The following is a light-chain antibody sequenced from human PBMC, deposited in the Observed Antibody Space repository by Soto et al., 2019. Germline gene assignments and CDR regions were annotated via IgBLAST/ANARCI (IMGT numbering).Light chain of an antibody. V-gene: IGLV2-14*01. CDR2: EVT. J-gene: IGLJ1*01. Sequence: QSALTQPASVSGSPGQSITISCTGTSSDVGGYNYVSWFQQHPDKAPKLVIYEVTHRPSGFSDRFSGSKSGNTAFLTISGLQTEDEADYYCSSYANTNTYVFGNGTKVTVL. CDR1: SSDVGGYNY. CDR3: SSYANTNTYV.